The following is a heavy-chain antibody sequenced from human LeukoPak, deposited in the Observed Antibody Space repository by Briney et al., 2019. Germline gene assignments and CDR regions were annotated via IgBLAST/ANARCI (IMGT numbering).Heavy chain of an antibody. D-gene: IGHD3-16*01. CDR3: ARHDNDDDFDY. Sequence: ASVKVSCKASGFTLTNYDINWLRQAPGQGLEWMGWINMYTANPAYAQGFTERFVFSLDTSVTTAYLQISNLKTEDTAVYYCARHDNDDDFDYWGQGTLVTVSS. CDR1: GFTLTNYD. CDR2: INMYTANP. J-gene: IGHJ4*02. V-gene: IGHV7-4-1*02.